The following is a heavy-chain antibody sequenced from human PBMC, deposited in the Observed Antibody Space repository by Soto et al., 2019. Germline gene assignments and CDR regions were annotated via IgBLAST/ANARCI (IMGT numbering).Heavy chain of an antibody. CDR2: IYNSGSS. V-gene: IGHV4-59*08. Sequence: SETMRLSCTVAGASIGGLVWSWIRQPPGKGLEWIAYIYNSGSSYNPSLKSRVTISVDTSKNQLSLKLSSVIAADSAVYYCAINADVWGQGTTVTV. J-gene: IGHJ6*02. CDR1: GASIGGLV. CDR3: AINADV.